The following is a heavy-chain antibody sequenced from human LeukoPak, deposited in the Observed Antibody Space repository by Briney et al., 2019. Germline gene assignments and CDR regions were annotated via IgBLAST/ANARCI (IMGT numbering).Heavy chain of an antibody. CDR2: IGGYGTYI. Sequence: GGSLRLSCAASGFTFSAYSMNWVRQAPGKGLEWVSSIGGYGTYIYYTDSVKGRLTISRDNNKNSLYLQMNSLRAEDTDVYYRARDPVWGDGYNYASFFDYWGQGTLVTVSS. J-gene: IGHJ4*02. CDR1: GFTFSAYS. V-gene: IGHV3-21*01. CDR3: ARDPVWGDGYNYASFFDY. D-gene: IGHD5-24*01.